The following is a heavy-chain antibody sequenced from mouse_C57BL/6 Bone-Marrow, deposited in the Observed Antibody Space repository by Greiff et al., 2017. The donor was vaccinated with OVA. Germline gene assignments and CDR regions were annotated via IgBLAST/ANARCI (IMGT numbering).Heavy chain of an antibody. V-gene: IGHV3-6*01. J-gene: IGHJ3*01. CDR1: GYSITSGYY. CDR2: ISYDGSN. CDR3: ARARFAY. Sequence: EVQLQESGPGLVKPSQSLSLTCSVTGYSITSGYYWNWIRQFPGNKLEWMGYISYDGSNNYNPSLKNRISITRDTSKNQFFLKLNSVTTEDTATYYCARARFAYWGQGTLVTVSA.